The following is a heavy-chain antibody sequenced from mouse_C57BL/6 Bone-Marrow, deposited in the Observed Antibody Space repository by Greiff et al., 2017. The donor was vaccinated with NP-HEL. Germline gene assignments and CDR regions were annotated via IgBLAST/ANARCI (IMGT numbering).Heavy chain of an antibody. V-gene: IGHV1-26*01. J-gene: IGHJ2*01. CDR1: GYTFTDYY. D-gene: IGHD2-5*01. CDR2: INPNNGGT. Sequence: EVQLQQSGPELVKPGASVKISCKASGYTFTDYYMNWVKQSHGKSLEWIGDINPNNGGTSYNQKFKGKATLTVDKSSSTAYMELRSLTSEDSAVYYCARRDSNCFDYWGQGTTLTVSS. CDR3: ARRDSNCFDY.